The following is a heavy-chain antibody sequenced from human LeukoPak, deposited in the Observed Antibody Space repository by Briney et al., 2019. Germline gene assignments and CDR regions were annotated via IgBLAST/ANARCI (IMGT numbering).Heavy chain of an antibody. CDR3: AKDRYGSGSFPDY. CDR2: ISGSGGST. CDR1: VFTFSSYA. D-gene: IGHD3-10*01. J-gene: IGHJ4*02. V-gene: IGHV3-23*01. Sequence: PGGSLRLSCAHSVFTFSSYAMSWVRQAPGKGLEWVSAISGSGGSTYYADSVKGRFTISRDNSKNTLYLQMNSLRAEDTAVYYCAKDRYGSGSFPDYWGQGTLVTVSS.